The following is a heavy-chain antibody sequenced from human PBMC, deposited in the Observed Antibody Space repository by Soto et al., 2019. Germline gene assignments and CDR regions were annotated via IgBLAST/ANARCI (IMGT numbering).Heavy chain of an antibody. J-gene: IGHJ4*02. Sequence: EVQLVESGGGLVQPGGSLRLSCSAAGFSFSTSWMHWVRQAPGKGLVWVSRIKSDGSNTGHADSVKGRFTISRDNAKNTLYLQMNSLRAEDTAVYYCVRELPNCVGDCIKYWGQGKLLTVSS. CDR2: IKSDGSNT. D-gene: IGHD2-21*02. V-gene: IGHV3-74*01. CDR1: GFSFSTSW. CDR3: VRELPNCVGDCIKY.